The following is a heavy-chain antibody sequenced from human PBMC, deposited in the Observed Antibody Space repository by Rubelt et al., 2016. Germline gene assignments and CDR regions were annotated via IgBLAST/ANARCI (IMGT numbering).Heavy chain of an antibody. CDR1: GGSFSGYY. J-gene: IGHJ6*02. CDR2: INHSGTT. D-gene: IGHD4-23*01. CDR3: ARGSGDYSGSYYYYGVDV. Sequence: QVQLQLWGAGLLKPSETLSLTCAVYGGSFSGYYCSWIRQAPGKGLEWIGEINHSGTTNNNPSLKSRVTTSVDTSKNQFSLKQRAVTAADTAVYYCARGSGDYSGSYYYYGVDVWGQGTTVTVSS. V-gene: IGHV4-34*01.